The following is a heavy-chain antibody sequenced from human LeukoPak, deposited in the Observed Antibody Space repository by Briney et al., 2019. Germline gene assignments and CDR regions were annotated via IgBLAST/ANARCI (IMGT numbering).Heavy chain of an antibody. CDR1: GXTFSSYS. CDR3: AKGARGDTVTSIVGLNWFDP. D-gene: IGHD4-17*01. V-gene: IGHV3-30*18. CDR2: ISYDGSHK. J-gene: IGHJ5*02. Sequence: TGGSLRLSCAASGXTFSSYSMNWVRQAPGKGLEWVAVISYDGSHKYYADSVKGRFSISRDNSKNTLYPQMNSLRADDTAVYYCAKGARGDTVTSIVGLNWFDPWGQGTLVTVSS.